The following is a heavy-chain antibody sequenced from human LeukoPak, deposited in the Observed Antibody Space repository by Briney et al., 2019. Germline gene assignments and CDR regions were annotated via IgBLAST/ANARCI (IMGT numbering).Heavy chain of an antibody. Sequence: GGSLRLSCAASGFTVSSNYMSWVRQAPGKGLEWVSAIDGSGGTTYYADSVKGRFTISRDNSKNTLYLQMNSLRAEDTAVYYCAKEDSWYRAFDIWGQGTMVTVSS. CDR2: IDGSGGTT. CDR3: AKEDSWYRAFDI. CDR1: GFTVSSNY. D-gene: IGHD6-13*01. J-gene: IGHJ3*02. V-gene: IGHV3-23*01.